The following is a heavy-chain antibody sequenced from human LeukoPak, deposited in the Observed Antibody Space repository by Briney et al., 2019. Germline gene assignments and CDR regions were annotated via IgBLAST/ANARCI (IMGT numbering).Heavy chain of an antibody. CDR2: INPSGGST. Sequence: EASVTVSCKASGYTFTSYYMHWVRQAPGQGLEWMGIINPSGGSTSYAQKFQGRVTMTRDTSTSTVYMELSSLRSEDTAVYYCASSGDVLLWFGELGYYYGMDVWGQGTTVTVSS. CDR1: GYTFTSYY. J-gene: IGHJ6*02. V-gene: IGHV1-46*01. CDR3: ASSGDVLLWFGELGYYYGMDV. D-gene: IGHD3-10*01.